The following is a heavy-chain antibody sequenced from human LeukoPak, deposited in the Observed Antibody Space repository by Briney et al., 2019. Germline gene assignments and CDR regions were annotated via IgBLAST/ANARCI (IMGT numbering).Heavy chain of an antibody. D-gene: IGHD2-8*01. CDR3: ARDRRPECGLMVYAIKGCRGNGMDV. CDR2: ISAYNGNT. Sequence: VASVKVSCKASGYTFSSYGISWVRQAPGQGLEWMGWISAYNGNTNYAQKLQGRVTMTTDTSTSTAYMELRSLRSDDTAVYYCARDRRPECGLMVYAIKGCRGNGMDVWGQGTTVAVSS. V-gene: IGHV1-18*01. CDR1: GYTFSSYG. J-gene: IGHJ6*02.